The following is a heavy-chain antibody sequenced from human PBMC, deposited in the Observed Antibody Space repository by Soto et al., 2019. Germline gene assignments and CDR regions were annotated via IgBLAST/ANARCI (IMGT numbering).Heavy chain of an antibody. CDR3: VLCATAGYFDL. CDR2: FHTTEST. CDR1: GGSISSYY. V-gene: IGHV4-4*07. J-gene: IGHJ2*01. Sequence: PSETLSLTCTVSGGSISSYYWCWIRQPAGKGLEWLGRFHTTESTDYNPSLKSRVTMSGDTSKNQLSLKLRSVTAADTAVYYCVLCATAGYFDLWGRGTLVTVS.